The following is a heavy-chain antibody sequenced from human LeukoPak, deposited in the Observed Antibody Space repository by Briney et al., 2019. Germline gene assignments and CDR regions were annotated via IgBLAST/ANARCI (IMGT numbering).Heavy chain of an antibody. D-gene: IGHD3-22*01. V-gene: IGHV1-18*01. CDR3: ARAGDYYDSSGYYPTFYWYFDL. CDR2: ISAYNGNT. Sequence: ASVKVSCKASGYTFTSYSFSWVRQAPGQGLEWMGWISAYNGNTNYAQKLQGRVTMTTDTSTSTAYMELRSLRSDDTAVYYCARAGDYYDSSGYYPTFYWYFDLWGRGTLVTVSS. CDR1: GYTFTSYS. J-gene: IGHJ2*01.